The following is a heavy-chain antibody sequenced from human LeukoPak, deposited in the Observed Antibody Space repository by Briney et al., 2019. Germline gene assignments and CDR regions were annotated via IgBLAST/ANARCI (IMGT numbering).Heavy chain of an antibody. D-gene: IGHD7-27*01. CDR2: INPSGGST. V-gene: IGHV1-46*01. J-gene: IGHJ4*02. CDR3: ARSRQTGDLNILDY. Sequence: GASVKVSCKASGYTFTNSYIHWVRQAPGQVLEWMGIINPSGGSTSYAQKFQGRVTMTRDMSTSTVYMELSSLRSEDTAVYYCARSRQTGDLNILDYWGQGTLVTVSS. CDR1: GYTFTNSY.